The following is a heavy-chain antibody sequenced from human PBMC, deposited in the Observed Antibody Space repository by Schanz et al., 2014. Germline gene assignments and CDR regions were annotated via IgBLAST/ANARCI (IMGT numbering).Heavy chain of an antibody. D-gene: IGHD1-1*01. V-gene: IGHV4-4*08. CDR2: VYTSGST. CDR3: ARDTTWRLDL. CDR1: GGSIRSYF. Sequence: QVQLQESGPGLLKPSETLSLTCTVSGGSIRSYFWSWIRQPPGKGLEWIGRVYTSGSTNYNPSLKSRVPISLDTSKTQFSLTLTSLTAADTAVYYCARDTTWRLDLWGRGTLVTVSS. J-gene: IGHJ2*01.